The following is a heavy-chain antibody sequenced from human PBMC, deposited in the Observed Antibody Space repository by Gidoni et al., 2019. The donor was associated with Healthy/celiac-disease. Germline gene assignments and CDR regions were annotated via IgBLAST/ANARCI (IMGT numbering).Heavy chain of an antibody. D-gene: IGHD6-25*01. CDR1: GYSFTSSW. V-gene: IGHV5-51*01. Sequence: EVQLVQSGAEVTKPGASLKISCQGSGYSFTSSWLGWLRPLPGKGLEWMGIIYPGDADTRYSPSFQGQVTISADKSISTAYLQWRSLKASDTAMYYCARVVTAAGATLDYWGQGTLVTVSS. J-gene: IGHJ4*02. CDR2: IYPGDADT. CDR3: ARVVTAAGATLDY.